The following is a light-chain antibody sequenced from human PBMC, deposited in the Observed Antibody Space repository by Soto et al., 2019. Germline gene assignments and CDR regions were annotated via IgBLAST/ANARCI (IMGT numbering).Light chain of an antibody. CDR3: HQTYSIPPT. CDR1: QRISTY. J-gene: IGKJ1*01. Sequence: IQMTQSPSSLSASVGDRVTITCRASQRISTYLNWFQQRPGKAPRLLIYAASTLQTGVSSNFSGSASGTDFTLTITSLQPEDFATYFCHQTYSIPPTFGPATKVEI. V-gene: IGKV1-39*01. CDR2: AAS.